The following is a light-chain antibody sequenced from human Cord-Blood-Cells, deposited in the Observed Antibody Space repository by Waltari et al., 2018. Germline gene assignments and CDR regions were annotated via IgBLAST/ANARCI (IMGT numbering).Light chain of an antibody. CDR3: QQRSNWPPALT. V-gene: IGKV3-11*01. Sequence: EIVLTQSPATLSLSPGERATLSCRASPSVSSYLAWYHQKPGQAPRLLIYDASNRATGIPARFSGSGSGTDFTLTISSLEPEDFAVYYCQQRSNWPPALTFGGGTKVEIK. CDR2: DAS. CDR1: PSVSSY. J-gene: IGKJ4*01.